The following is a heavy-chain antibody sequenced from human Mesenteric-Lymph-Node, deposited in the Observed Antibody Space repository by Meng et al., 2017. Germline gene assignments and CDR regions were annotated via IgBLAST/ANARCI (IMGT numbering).Heavy chain of an antibody. CDR1: GGSLSSNNW. J-gene: IGHJ4*02. CDR3: ARVLRYFDWPQLSDY. CDR2: IYHGGSS. V-gene: IGHV4-4*02. D-gene: IGHD3-9*01. Sequence: SETLSLTCAVSGGSLSSNNWWSWVRQPPGKGLEWIGEIYHGGSSNYNPSLKSRVTISVDTSKNQFSLKLSSVTAADTAVYYCARVLRYFDWPQLSDYWGQGTLVTVSS.